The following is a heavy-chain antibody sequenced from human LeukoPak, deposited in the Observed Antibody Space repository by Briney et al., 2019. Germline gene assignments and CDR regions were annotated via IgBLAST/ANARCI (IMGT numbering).Heavy chain of an antibody. CDR2: ISISSSYI. V-gene: IGHV3-21*01. D-gene: IGHD5-12*01. J-gene: IGHJ4*02. CDR1: GFTFSSYS. CDR3: ARDSDYVPRDY. Sequence: PGGSLRLSCAASGFTFSSYSMNWVRQAPGKGLEWVSSISISSSYIYYADSVKGRFTISRDNDKNSLYLQMNSLRAEDTAVYYCARDSDYVPRDYWGQGTLVTVSS.